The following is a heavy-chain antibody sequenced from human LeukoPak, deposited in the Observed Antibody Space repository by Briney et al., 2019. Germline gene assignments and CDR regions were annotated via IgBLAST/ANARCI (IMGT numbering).Heavy chain of an antibody. CDR1: GYTFSQDW. V-gene: IGHV3-15*01. CDR2: IKNKIDGGTT. J-gene: IGHJ4*02. Sequence: GGSLRLSCAGSGYTFSQDWMSWVRQVPGKGLEWLGLIKNKIDGGTTDYAVTVKGRFTISRDDLENTLYLQMNSLEIGDTAVYYCSKYNPYDALDYWGQGTLVTVSS. CDR3: SKYNPYDALDY. D-gene: IGHD1-1*01.